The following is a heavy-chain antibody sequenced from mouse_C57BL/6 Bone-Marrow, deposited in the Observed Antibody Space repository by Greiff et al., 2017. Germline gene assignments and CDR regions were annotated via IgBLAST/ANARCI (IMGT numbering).Heavy chain of an antibody. Sequence: QVQLKQPGAELVKPGASVKMSCKASGFTFTSYWITWVKQRPGQGLEWIGDIYPGSGSTNYNEKFKSKATLTVDTSSSTAYMQLSSLTSEDSAVYYCASGTCDSYWYFDVWGTGTTVTVSS. J-gene: IGHJ1*03. V-gene: IGHV1-55*01. CDR2: IYPGSGST. CDR1: GFTFTSYW. CDR3: ASGTCDSYWYFDV.